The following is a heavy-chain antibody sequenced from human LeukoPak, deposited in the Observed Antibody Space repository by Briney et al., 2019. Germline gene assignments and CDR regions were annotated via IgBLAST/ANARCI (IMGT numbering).Heavy chain of an antibody. CDR3: ARDRDVGSGYFDY. V-gene: IGHV3-NL1*01. CDR1: EFTFTTYG. Sequence: GGSLRLSCAASEFTFTTYGMHWVRQAPGKGLEWVSVIYTGGNTYYADSVKGRFTISRDNSKNTLFLQMNSLRAVDTAVYYCARDRDVGSGYFDYWGQGTLVTVSS. CDR2: IYTGGNT. J-gene: IGHJ4*02. D-gene: IGHD1-26*01.